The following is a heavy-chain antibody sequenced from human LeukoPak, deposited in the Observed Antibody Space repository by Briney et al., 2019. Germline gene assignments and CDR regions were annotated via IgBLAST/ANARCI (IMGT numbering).Heavy chain of an antibody. CDR3: ARVYYDILTGYSRPIYYYYYYMDV. Sequence: NPSETLSLTCTVSGGSISSYYWSWIRQPPGKGLEWIGYIYYSGSTNYNPSLKSRVTISVDTSKNQFSLKLSSVTAADTAVYYCARVYYDILTGYSRPIYYYYYYMDVWGKGTTVTVSS. V-gene: IGHV4-59*01. D-gene: IGHD3-9*01. CDR1: GGSISSYY. CDR2: IYYSGST. J-gene: IGHJ6*03.